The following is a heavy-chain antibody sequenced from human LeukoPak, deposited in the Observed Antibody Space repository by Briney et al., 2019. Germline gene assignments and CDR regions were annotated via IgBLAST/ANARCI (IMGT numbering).Heavy chain of an antibody. CDR2: IKQDGSEK. J-gene: IGHJ4*02. V-gene: IGHV3-7*01. D-gene: IGHD3-3*01. CDR1: GFTFSSYW. CDR3: ARGPTYYDFWSGYYTFDY. Sequence: GGSLRLSCAASGFTFSSYWMSWVRQAPGKGLEWVANIKQDGSEKCYVDSVKGRFTISRDNAKNSLYLQMNSLRAEDTAVYYCARGPTYYDFWSGYYTFDYWGQGTLVTVSS.